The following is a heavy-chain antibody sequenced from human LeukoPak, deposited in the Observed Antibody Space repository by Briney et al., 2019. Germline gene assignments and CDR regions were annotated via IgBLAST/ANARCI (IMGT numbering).Heavy chain of an antibody. J-gene: IGHJ5*02. D-gene: IGHD6-13*01. CDR2: ISYDGSNK. CDR3: ARERVSQQLLPVNWFDP. Sequence: GRSLRLSCAASGFTFSSYAMHWVRQAPGKGLECVAVISYDGSNKYYADSVKGRFTISRDNSKNTLYLQMNSLRAEDTAVYYCARERVSQQLLPVNWFDPWGQGTLVTVSS. CDR1: GFTFSSYA. V-gene: IGHV3-30*01.